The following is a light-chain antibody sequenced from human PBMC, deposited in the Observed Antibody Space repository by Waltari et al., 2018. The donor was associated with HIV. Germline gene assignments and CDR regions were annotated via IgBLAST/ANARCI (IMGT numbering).Light chain of an antibody. V-gene: IGKV1-9*01. CDR2: VAS. J-gene: IGKJ4*01. Sequence: DIHLTQPPHFLSASTGDSVTISCRATQGINSYLALYQQKPEKAPKLLIYVASTLRSGVPSGFSGSGSGTEFTLTISNLQPEDSATYYGQQLNSYPLTFGGGTKVETK. CDR3: QQLNSYPLT. CDR1: QGINSY.